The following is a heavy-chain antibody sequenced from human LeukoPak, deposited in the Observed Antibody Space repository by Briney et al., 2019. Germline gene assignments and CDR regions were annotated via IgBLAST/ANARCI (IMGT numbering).Heavy chain of an antibody. CDR2: ISAYNRNT. V-gene: IGHV1-18*01. Sequence: GASVKVSCKASGYTLTSYGISWVRQAPGQGVEWMGWISAYNRNTNYAQKLQCRVTITTETSTSTADTELRSARCDDTAASYCARGLIRFLECDGQYYFDYWGQGTLVTVSS. J-gene: IGHJ4*02. CDR3: ARGLIRFLECDGQYYFDY. CDR1: GYTLTSYG. D-gene: IGHD3-3*01.